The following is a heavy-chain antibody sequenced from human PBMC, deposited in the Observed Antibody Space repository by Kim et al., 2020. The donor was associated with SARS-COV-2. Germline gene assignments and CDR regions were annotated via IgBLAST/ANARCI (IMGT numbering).Heavy chain of an antibody. CDR2: MNPNSGNT. CDR1: GYTFTSYD. V-gene: IGHV1-8*01. J-gene: IGHJ5*02. CDR3: ARGQYCSSTSCYRFDP. D-gene: IGHD2-2*01. Sequence: ASVKVSCKASGYTFTSYDINWVRQATGQGLEWMGWMNPNSGNTGYAQKFQGRVTMTRNTSISTAYMELSSLRSEDTAVYYCARGQYCSSTSCYRFDPWGQGTLVTVSS.